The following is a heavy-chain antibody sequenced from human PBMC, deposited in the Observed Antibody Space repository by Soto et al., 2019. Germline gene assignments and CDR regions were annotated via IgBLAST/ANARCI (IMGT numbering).Heavy chain of an antibody. CDR3: AREIVTAGGNNYFDP. D-gene: IGHD2-21*02. J-gene: IGHJ5*02. CDR1: GGTVASSHW. V-gene: IGHV4-4*02. CDR2: VYHTGDT. Sequence: SETLSLTCGVSGGTVASSHWWSWVRQSPGRGLEWIGNVYHTGDTNFNPSPQSRVTFSVDKSNNQFSLRLTSVTAADTAVYFCAREIVTAGGNNYFDPWGPGTLVTVSS.